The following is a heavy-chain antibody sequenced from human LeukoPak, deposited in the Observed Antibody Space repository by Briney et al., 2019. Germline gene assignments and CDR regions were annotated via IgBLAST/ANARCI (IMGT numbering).Heavy chain of an antibody. CDR2: IIPIFGTA. J-gene: IGHJ1*01. CDR1: GGTFNFYT. V-gene: IGHV1-69*05. D-gene: IGHD6-13*01. Sequence: SVKVSCKASGGTFNFYTISWVRQAPGQGLEWMGRIIPIFGTANYAQNLQGRVTITTDESTNTAYMELSSLRSEDTAVYYCAASSSWSAEYFQHWGQGTLVTVSS. CDR3: AASSSWSAEYFQH.